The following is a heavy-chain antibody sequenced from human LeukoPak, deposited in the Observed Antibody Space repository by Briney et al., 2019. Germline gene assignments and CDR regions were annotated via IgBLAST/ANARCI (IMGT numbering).Heavy chain of an antibody. CDR3: AKEGGA. D-gene: IGHD3-16*01. CDR1: GFTFSSYT. V-gene: IGHV3-23*01. CDR2: IGGRGGST. Sequence: GGSLRLSCVGSGFTFSSYTMTWVRQAPGKGLEWVSAIGGRGGSTYYADSVKGRFTISRDNSKNTVYLQMNSLRADDTAVYYCAKEGGAWGQGTPVSVSS. J-gene: IGHJ5*02.